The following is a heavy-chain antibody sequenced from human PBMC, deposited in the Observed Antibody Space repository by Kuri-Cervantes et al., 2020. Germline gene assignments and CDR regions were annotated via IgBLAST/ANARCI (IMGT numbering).Heavy chain of an antibody. J-gene: IGHJ3*02. D-gene: IGHD1-26*01. V-gene: IGHV3-30*18. CDR3: AKEVWYSGSSYAFDI. CDR1: GFTFSSYS. Sequence: LSLTCAASGFTFSSYSMNWVRQAPGKGLEWVAVISYDGSNKYYADSVKGRFTISRDNSKNTLYLQMNSLRAEDTAVYYCAKEVWYSGSSYAFDIWGQGTMVTVSS. CDR2: ISYDGSNK.